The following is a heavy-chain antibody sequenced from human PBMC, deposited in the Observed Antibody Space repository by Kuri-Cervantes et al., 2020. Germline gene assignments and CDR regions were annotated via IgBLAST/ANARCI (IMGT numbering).Heavy chain of an antibody. V-gene: IGHV3-66*01. CDR3: ARDTYYYDSSGYPSDY. J-gene: IGHJ4*02. D-gene: IGHD3-22*01. CDR1: GFTVSSNY. Sequence: LSLTCSATGFTVSSNYMSWVRQAPGKGLEWVSVIYSGGSTYYADSVKGGFTISRDNSKNTLYLQMNILRAEDTAVYYCARDTYYYDSSGYPSDYWGQGTLVTVYS. CDR2: IYSGGST.